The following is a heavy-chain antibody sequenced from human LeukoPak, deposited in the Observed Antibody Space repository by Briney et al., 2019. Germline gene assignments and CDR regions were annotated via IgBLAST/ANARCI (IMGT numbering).Heavy chain of an antibody. CDR2: INHGGGT. J-gene: IGHJ4*02. CDR1: GGSFSDYF. CDR3: ARGEDGTGDYRPTYFDS. Sequence: SETLSLTCAVYGGSFSDYFWNWIRQTPGKGLEWIGEINHGGGTNYNPSLKSRATISVDTSKKQCSLNLTSVTAADTAVYYCARGEDGTGDYRPTYFDSWGQGTLVTVSS. D-gene: IGHD4-17*01. V-gene: IGHV4-34*01.